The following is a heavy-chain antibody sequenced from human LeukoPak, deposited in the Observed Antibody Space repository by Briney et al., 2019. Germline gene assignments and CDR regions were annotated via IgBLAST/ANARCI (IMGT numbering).Heavy chain of an antibody. CDR2: INPIFGTA. CDR1: GGTFSGYA. V-gene: IGHV1-69*05. J-gene: IGHJ6*03. Sequence: SVKGSCKASGGTFSGYAISWVQQAPGQGLEWMGGINPIFGTANYAQKFQGRVTITTDESTSTAYMELTSLRCEDTAVYYCARGSYDSSGYYLRYYYYMDVWGKGTTVTVSS. CDR3: ARGSYDSSGYYLRYYYYMDV. D-gene: IGHD3-22*01.